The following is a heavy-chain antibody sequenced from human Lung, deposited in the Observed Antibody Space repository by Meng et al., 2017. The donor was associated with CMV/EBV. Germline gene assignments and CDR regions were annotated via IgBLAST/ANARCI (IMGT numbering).Heavy chain of an antibody. CDR3: VAYLVGIGGRGY. CDR1: GVSVSNDDYH. D-gene: IGHD1-26*01. Sequence: GSLRLSCSVSGVSVSNDDYHWSWIRQSPGKGLEWIGQLYSTGTDTFNPSLMSRATISKDTSKNRFSLTLTSVTAADTAVYFCVAYLVGIGGRGYWGQGRMVTVSS. V-gene: IGHV4-61*08. J-gene: IGHJ4*02. CDR2: LYSTGTD.